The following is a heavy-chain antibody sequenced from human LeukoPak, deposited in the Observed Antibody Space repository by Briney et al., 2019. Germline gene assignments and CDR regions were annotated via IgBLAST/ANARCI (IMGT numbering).Heavy chain of an antibody. CDR1: GFTFSGYN. CDR3: AKENGNWNYPVMDV. D-gene: IGHD1-7*01. CDR2: ISGSGGST. Sequence: GGSLRLSCAASGFTFSGYNMNWVRQAPGKGLEWVSAISGSGGSTYYADSVKGRFTISRDNSKNTLYLQMNSLRAEDTAVYYCAKENGNWNYPVMDVWGQGTTVTVSS. J-gene: IGHJ6*02. V-gene: IGHV3-23*01.